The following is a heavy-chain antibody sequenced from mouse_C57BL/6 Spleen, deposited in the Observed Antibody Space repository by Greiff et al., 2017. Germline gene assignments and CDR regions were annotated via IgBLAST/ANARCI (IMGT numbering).Heavy chain of an antibody. CDR1: GYSFTGYY. D-gene: IGHD2-3*01. CDR3: ARGNTRDGFAY. V-gene: IGHV1-42*01. Sequence: DVQLQESGPELVKPGASVKISCKASGYSFTGYYMNWVKQSPEKSLEWIGEINPSTGGTTYNQKFKAKATLTVDKSSSTAYMQLKSLTSEDSAVYYCARGNTRDGFAYWGQGTLVTVSA. CDR2: INPSTGGT. J-gene: IGHJ3*01.